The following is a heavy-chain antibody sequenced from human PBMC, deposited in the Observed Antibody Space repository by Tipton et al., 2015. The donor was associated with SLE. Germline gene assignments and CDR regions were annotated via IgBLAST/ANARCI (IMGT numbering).Heavy chain of an antibody. Sequence: GLVKPSETLSLTCTVSGGSISSYYWSWIWQPPGKGLEWIGYIYYSGSTNYNPSLKSRVTISVDTSKNQFSLKLSSVTAADTAVYYCARLGYSSATYGMDVWGQGTTVTVSS. V-gene: IGHV4-59*08. CDR1: GGSISSYY. CDR3: ARLGYSSATYGMDV. J-gene: IGHJ6*02. D-gene: IGHD6-19*01. CDR2: IYYSGST.